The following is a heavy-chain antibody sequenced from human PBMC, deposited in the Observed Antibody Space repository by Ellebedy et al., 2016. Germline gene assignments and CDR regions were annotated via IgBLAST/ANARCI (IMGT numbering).Heavy chain of an antibody. V-gene: IGHV4-39*01. CDR2: VYYSGST. CDR3: ARGLGEPSWFDP. Sequence: GSLRLSXTISDGSISSSTYYWGWIRQPPGKGLEWIGNVYYSGSTYYNTSLKSRVTISVDTSKNQFSLRLSFVTAADTAVYYCARGLGEPSWFDPWGQGTLVTVFS. J-gene: IGHJ5*02. D-gene: IGHD1-26*01. CDR1: DGSISSSTYY.